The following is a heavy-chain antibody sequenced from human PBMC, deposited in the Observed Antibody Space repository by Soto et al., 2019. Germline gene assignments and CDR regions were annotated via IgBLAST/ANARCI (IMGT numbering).Heavy chain of an antibody. CDR2: IIPIFGTA. J-gene: IGHJ6*01. D-gene: IGHD6-19*01. V-gene: IGHV1-69*01. CDR3: EKVRYSSPMGYYYGMEV. Sequence: QVQLEQSGGEVQKPGSSVKVSCKASGVTFSKFIMTWVRQAPGLGLEWVGGIIPIFGTANYAQKFQGRVTITADECTSTSYLEVSNLRSEDTAVYYFEKVRYSSPMGYYYGMEVWGQGNAVTVSS. CDR1: GVTFSKFI.